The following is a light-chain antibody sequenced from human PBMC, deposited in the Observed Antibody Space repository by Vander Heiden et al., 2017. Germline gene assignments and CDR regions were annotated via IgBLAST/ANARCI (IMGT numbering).Light chain of an antibody. Sequence: DIQMTQSPSTLSASVGDRVTITCRASQSVSSWLAWYQQKPGKAPKLLIYKASSLESGVPSRFSGSGSGTEFTLTISSLQPDDFATYYCQQDNSYSHTFGGGTKVEIK. J-gene: IGKJ4*01. V-gene: IGKV1-5*03. CDR1: QSVSSW. CDR2: KAS. CDR3: QQDNSYSHT.